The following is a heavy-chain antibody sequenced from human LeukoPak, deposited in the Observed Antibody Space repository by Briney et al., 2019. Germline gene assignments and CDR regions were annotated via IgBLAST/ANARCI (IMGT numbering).Heavy chain of an antibody. CDR1: GFTFSSYA. J-gene: IGHJ4*02. D-gene: IGHD4-23*01. Sequence: GGSLRLSCAASGFTFSSYAMSWVRQAPGKGLEWVSAISGSGGSTYYADSVKGRFTISRDNAKNSLYLQMNSLRAEDTAVYYCARDGPIGDYGGNPRWGQGTLVTVSS. CDR3: ARDGPIGDYGGNPR. V-gene: IGHV3-23*01. CDR2: ISGSGGST.